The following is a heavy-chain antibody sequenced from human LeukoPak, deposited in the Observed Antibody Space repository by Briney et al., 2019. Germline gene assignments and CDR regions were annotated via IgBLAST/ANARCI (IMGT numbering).Heavy chain of an antibody. V-gene: IGHV1-69*13. CDR1: GGTFSSYA. CDR2: IIPIFGTA. D-gene: IGHD6-6*01. Sequence: SVKVSCKASGGTFSSYAISWVRQAPGQGLEWMGGIIPIFGTANYAQKFQGRVTITADESTSTAYMELTSLRSEDTAVYYCASATGLRVYYFDYWGQGTLVTVSS. CDR3: ASATGLRVYYFDY. J-gene: IGHJ4*02.